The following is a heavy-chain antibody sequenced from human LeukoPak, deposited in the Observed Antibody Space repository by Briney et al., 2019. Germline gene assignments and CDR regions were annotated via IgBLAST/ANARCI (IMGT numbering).Heavy chain of an antibody. Sequence: TGGSLRLSCAASGFTFSSYSMNWVRQAPGKGLEWVSSISSSSSYIYYADSVKGRFTISRDNAKNSLYLQMNSLRAEDTAVYYCAGDLDYTSPGFDYWGQGALVTVSS. CDR2: ISSSSSYI. CDR3: AGDLDYTSPGFDY. V-gene: IGHV3-21*01. J-gene: IGHJ4*02. D-gene: IGHD4-11*01. CDR1: GFTFSSYS.